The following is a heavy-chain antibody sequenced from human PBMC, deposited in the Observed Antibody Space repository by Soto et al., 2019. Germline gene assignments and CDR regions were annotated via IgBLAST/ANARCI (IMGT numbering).Heavy chain of an antibody. J-gene: IGHJ6*03. D-gene: IGHD5-12*01. V-gene: IGHV3-21*01. Sequence: GGSLRLSCAASGFTSSSYSMNWVRQAPGKGLEWVSSISSSSSYIYYADSVKGRFTISRDNAKNSLYLQMNSLRAEDTAVYYCARDSRRYSGYDYSHYYYYMDVWGKGTTVTVSS. CDR1: GFTSSSYS. CDR2: ISSSSSYI. CDR3: ARDSRRYSGYDYSHYYYYMDV.